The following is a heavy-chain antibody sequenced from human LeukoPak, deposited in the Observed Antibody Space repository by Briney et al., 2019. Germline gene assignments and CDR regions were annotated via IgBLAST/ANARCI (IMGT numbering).Heavy chain of an antibody. D-gene: IGHD5-18*01. CDR2: ISSSSSTI. Sequence: GGSLRLSCAASGFTFSSYSMNWVRQAPGKGLEWVSYISSSSSTIYYADSVKGRFTISRDNSKNTLYLQMNSLRAEDTAVYYCARVRSLRGYSYGVDYWGQGTLVTVSS. CDR1: GFTFSSYS. J-gene: IGHJ4*02. V-gene: IGHV3-48*01. CDR3: ARVRSLRGYSYGVDY.